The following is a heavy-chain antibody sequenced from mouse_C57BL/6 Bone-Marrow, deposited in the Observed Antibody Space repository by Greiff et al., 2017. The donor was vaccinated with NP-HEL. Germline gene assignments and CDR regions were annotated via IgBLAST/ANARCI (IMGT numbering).Heavy chain of an antibody. CDR2: INPSTGGT. CDR3: ARRSNYVWYFDV. Sequence: EVKVVESGPELVKPGASVKISCKASGYSFTGYYMHWVKQSPEKSLEWIGEINPSTGGTSYNQKFKGKATLTVDKSSSTAYMQLKSLTSEDSAVYYCARRSNYVWYFDVWGTGTTVTVSS. J-gene: IGHJ1*03. CDR1: GYSFTGYY. V-gene: IGHV1-43*01. D-gene: IGHD2-5*01.